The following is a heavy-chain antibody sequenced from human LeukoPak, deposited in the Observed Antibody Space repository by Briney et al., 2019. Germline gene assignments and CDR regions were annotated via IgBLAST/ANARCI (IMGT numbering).Heavy chain of an antibody. CDR3: ATSQELPDYYYGMDV. V-gene: IGHV3-30-3*01. Sequence: GGSLRLSCAASGFTFSSYAMHWVRQAPGKGLEWVAVISYDGSNKYYADSVKGRFTISRDNSKNTLYLQMNSLRAEDTAVYYCATSQELPDYYYGMDVWGQGTTVTVSS. D-gene: IGHD1-26*01. CDR2: ISYDGSNK. J-gene: IGHJ6*02. CDR1: GFTFSSYA.